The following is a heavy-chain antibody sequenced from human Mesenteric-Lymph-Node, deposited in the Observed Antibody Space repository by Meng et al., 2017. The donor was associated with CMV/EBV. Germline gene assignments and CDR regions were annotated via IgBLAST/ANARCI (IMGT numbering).Heavy chain of an antibody. CDR2: SNAGNGNT. CDR3: ARDQIFGVVIMGFDY. CDR1: GYTFTSYA. Sequence: ASVKVSCKASGYTFTSYAMHWVRQAPGQRLEWMGWSNAGNGNTKYSQEFQGRVTITRDTSASTAYMELSSLRSEDMAVYYCARDQIFGVVIMGFDYWGQGTLVTVSS. D-gene: IGHD3-3*01. J-gene: IGHJ4*02. V-gene: IGHV1-3*02.